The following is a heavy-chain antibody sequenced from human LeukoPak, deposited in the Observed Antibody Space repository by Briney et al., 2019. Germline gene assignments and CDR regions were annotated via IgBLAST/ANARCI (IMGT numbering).Heavy chain of an antibody. CDR1: GYTFTSYG. Sequence: GASVKVSCKASGYTFTSYGISWVRQAPGQGLEWMGWISAYNGNTNYAQKLQGRVTMTTDTSTSTAYMELRSLRSEDTAVYYCARSRYYDSSGYYYGAFDIWGQGTMVTVSS. J-gene: IGHJ3*02. D-gene: IGHD3-22*01. CDR2: ISAYNGNT. CDR3: ARSRYYDSSGYYYGAFDI. V-gene: IGHV1-18*01.